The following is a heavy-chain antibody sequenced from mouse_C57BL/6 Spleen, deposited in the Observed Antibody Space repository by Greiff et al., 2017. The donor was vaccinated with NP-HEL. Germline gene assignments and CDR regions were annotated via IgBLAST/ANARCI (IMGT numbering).Heavy chain of an antibody. CDR3: ATPLVADYAMDY. CDR1: GYTFTSYW. Sequence: VQLQQPGAELVMPGASVKLSCKASGYTFTSYWMHWVKQRPGQGLEWIGEIDPSDSYTNYNQKFKGKSTLTVDKSSSTAYMQLSILTSEDSAVYYCATPLVADYAMDYWGQGTSVTVSS. J-gene: IGHJ4*01. CDR2: IDPSDSYT. D-gene: IGHD1-1*02. V-gene: IGHV1-69*01.